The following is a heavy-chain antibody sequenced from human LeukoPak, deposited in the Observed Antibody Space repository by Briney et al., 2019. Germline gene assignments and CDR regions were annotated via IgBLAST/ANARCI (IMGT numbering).Heavy chain of an antibody. V-gene: IGHV3-53*01. Sequence: PGGSLRLSCVASGFDFSDNFMLWIRQAPGQGLEWISIIYASGGAFHSESVKGRFSAFRDTSKNTIFLQMNNLRAADTAMYYRVRRHDYWGQGTLVTVSS. J-gene: IGHJ4*02. CDR2: IYASGGA. CDR1: GFDFSDNF. CDR3: VRRHDY.